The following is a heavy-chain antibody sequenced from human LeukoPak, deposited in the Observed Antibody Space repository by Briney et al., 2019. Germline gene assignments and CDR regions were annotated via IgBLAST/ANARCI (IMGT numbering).Heavy chain of an antibody. CDR3: ARECKYYYDSSGYYYYFDY. Sequence: PSETLSLTCTVSGGSISSGGYYWSWIRQHPGKGLEWIGYIYYSGSTYYNPSLKSRVTISVDTSKNQLSLKLSSVTAADTAVYYCARECKYYYDSSGYYYYFDYWGQGTLVTVSS. J-gene: IGHJ4*02. CDR1: GGSISSGGYY. D-gene: IGHD3-22*01. V-gene: IGHV4-31*03. CDR2: IYYSGST.